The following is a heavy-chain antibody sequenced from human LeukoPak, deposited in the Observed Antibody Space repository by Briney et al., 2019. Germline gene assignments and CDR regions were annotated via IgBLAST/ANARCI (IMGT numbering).Heavy chain of an antibody. CDR1: GGSISSSSYY. CDR2: INHSGST. J-gene: IGHJ6*03. D-gene: IGHD5-18*01. Sequence: PSETLSRTCTVSGGSISSSSYYWSWIRQSPGKGLEWIGEINHSGSTNYNPSLKSRVTISVDTSKNQFSLKLSSVTAADTAVYYCARGGYSYDQYYYYYYYMDVWGKGTTVTISS. V-gene: IGHV4-39*07. CDR3: ARGGYSYDQYYYYYYYMDV.